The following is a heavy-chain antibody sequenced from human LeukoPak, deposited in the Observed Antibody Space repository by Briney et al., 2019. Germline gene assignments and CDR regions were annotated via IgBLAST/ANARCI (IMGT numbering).Heavy chain of an antibody. Sequence: PGGSLRLSCRGSGFSFSSYSMNWVRHAPGRGLEWVSSISRSSGYIYYPDSVRGRFTVSRDNAKNSLYLQMNALRAEDTAVYYCARDPRWRFDYWGQGTLVTVSS. CDR1: GFSFSSYS. CDR3: ARDPRWRFDY. D-gene: IGHD3-16*02. V-gene: IGHV3-21*04. J-gene: IGHJ4*02. CDR2: ISRSSGYI.